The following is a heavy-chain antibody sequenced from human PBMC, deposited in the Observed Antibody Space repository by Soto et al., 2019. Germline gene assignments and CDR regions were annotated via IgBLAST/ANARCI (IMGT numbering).Heavy chain of an antibody. D-gene: IGHD3-22*01. J-gene: IGHJ4*01. V-gene: IGHV3-15*07. CDR1: GFTLSNAW. CDR3: TTDSYITIITLRFYY. Sequence: PGGSLRLSCAASGFTLSNAWINWVRQAPGKGLEWVGRIKSKIDGGTTDFAAPVKGRFAISRDDSKNMVYLEMNSLKTEDTGVYDCTTDSYITIITLRFYYWGHGPLVTVSS. CDR2: IKSKIDGGTT.